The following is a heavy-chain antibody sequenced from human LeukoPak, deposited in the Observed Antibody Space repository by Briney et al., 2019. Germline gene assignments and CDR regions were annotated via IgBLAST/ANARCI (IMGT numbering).Heavy chain of an antibody. CDR1: GGSFIPYY. Sequence: PSETLSLTCAVYGGSFIPYYWSWIRQPPGKGLEWIGENNHSGSTNYNPSLKSRVTISVDTSKNQFSLKLSSVTAADTAVYYCARGGFYCRGDCCVDYWGQGTLVTVSS. J-gene: IGHJ4*02. CDR3: ARGGFYCRGDCCVDY. CDR2: NNHSGST. D-gene: IGHD2-21*02. V-gene: IGHV4-34*01.